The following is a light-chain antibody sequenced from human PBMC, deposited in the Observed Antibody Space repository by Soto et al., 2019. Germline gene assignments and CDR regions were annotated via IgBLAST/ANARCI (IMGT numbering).Light chain of an antibody. CDR2: EVT. CDR3: SSYGSSYTYV. J-gene: IGLJ1*01. V-gene: IGLV2-14*01. CDR1: SSDVGSYHY. Sequence: QSALTQPASVSGSPGQSITISCTGTSSDVGSYHYVSWHQQHPGQAPKLMIYEVTHRASGIPDRFSASKSGNTASLTISWLQAGDEADYYCSSYGSSYTYVFGTGTKLTVL.